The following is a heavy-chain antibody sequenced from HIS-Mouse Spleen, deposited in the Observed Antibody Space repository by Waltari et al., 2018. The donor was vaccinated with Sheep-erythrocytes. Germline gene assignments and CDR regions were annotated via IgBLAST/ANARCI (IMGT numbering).Heavy chain of an antibody. J-gene: IGHJ4*02. D-gene: IGHD6-19*01. CDR2: IDWDDDK. CDR3: ARIAEGYSSGWYAFDY. V-gene: IGHV2-70*15. Sequence: QVTLRESGPALVKPTQTLTLTCTFSGFSLSTSGMCVSWIRQPPGKALEWLARIDWDDDKYYSTSLKTRLTISKDTSKNQVVLTMTNMDPVDTATYYCARIAEGYSSGWYAFDYWGQGTLVTVSS. CDR1: GFSLSTSGMC.